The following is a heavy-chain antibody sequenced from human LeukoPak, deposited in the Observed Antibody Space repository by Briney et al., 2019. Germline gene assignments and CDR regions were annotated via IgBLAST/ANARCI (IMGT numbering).Heavy chain of an antibody. CDR3: ARHDLARVSGEYSSSRPFDY. J-gene: IGHJ4*02. V-gene: IGHV5-51*01. CDR1: GYSFTSYW. D-gene: IGHD6-13*01. Sequence: GESLKISCKGSGYSFTSYWIGWVRQMPGKGLEWMGIIYPGDSDTRYSPSFQGQVTISADKSISTAYLQWSSLKASDTAMYYCARHDLARVSGEYSSSRPFDYWGQGTLVTVSS. CDR2: IYPGDSDT.